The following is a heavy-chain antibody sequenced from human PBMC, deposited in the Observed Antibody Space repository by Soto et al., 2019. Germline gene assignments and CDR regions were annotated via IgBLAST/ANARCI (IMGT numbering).Heavy chain of an antibody. CDR1: GFTFSSYA. D-gene: IGHD2-15*01. CDR2: ISYDGSNK. V-gene: IGHV3-30-3*01. CDR3: ARSYGVVVAAEYFQH. J-gene: IGHJ1*01. Sequence: QVQLVESGGGVVQPGRSLRLSCAASGFTFSSYAMHWVRQAPGKGLEWVAVISYDGSNKYYADSVKGRFNISRDNSKNPVYMQMNSLRVEGTAVYYCARSYGVVVAAEYFQHWGQGTLVTVSS.